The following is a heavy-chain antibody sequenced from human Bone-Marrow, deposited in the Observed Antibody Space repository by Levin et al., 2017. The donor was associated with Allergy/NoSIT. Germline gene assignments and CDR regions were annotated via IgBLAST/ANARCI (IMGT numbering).Heavy chain of an antibody. CDR3: ARDCGDLIENWFDS. CDR1: GYSISSNCY. CDR2: IYHSGNT. J-gene: IGHJ5*01. D-gene: IGHD3-22*01. V-gene: IGHV4-38-2*02. Sequence: SQTLSLTCVVSGYSISSNCYWGWSRQPPGKGLEWIGNIYHSGNTFYNPSLRSRVTISVDTSKNQFSLKLNSVTAADTAVYYCARDCGDLIENWFDSWGQGTLVTVSS.